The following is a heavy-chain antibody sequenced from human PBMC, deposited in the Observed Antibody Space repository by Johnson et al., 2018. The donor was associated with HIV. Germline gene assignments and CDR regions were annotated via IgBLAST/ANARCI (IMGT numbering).Heavy chain of an antibody. CDR2: ISGSGGST. V-gene: IGHV3-23*04. Sequence: VQLVESGGGLVQPGGSLRLSCAASGFTFSSYAMSWVRQAPGKGLEWVSAISGSGGSTYYADSVKGRFTISRDNSKNTLYLQMNSLRAEVTAVYYCAKMGHDFWCGYRGWAFDIWGQGTMVTVSS. J-gene: IGHJ3*02. CDR3: AKMGHDFWCGYRGWAFDI. CDR1: GFTFSSYA. D-gene: IGHD3-3*01.